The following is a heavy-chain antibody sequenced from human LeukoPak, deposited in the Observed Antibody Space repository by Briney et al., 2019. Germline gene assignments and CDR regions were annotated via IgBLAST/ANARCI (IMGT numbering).Heavy chain of an antibody. J-gene: IGHJ4*02. CDR3: AKSPEYCGGDCYTAGFDY. CDR1: GFTFSDYY. CDR2: ISSSGNTI. D-gene: IGHD2-21*02. Sequence: GGSLRLSCAASGFTFSDYYMSWIRQAPGKGLEWVSYISSSGNTIYYADSVKGRFTISRDNSKNTLYLQMNSLRAEDTAVYYCAKSPEYCGGDCYTAGFDYWGQGTLVTVSS. V-gene: IGHV3-11*01.